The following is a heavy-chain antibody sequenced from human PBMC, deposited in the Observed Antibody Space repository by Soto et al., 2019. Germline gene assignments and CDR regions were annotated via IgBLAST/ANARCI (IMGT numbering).Heavy chain of an antibody. CDR1: SGSISSSNW. D-gene: IGHD1-7*01. Sequence: PSETLSLTCAVSSGSISSSNWWSWVRQPPGKGLEWIGEIYHSGSTNYNPSLKSRVTISVDKSKNQFSLKLSSVTAADTAVYYCARARYNWNYGDAFGIWGQGTMVTVSS. V-gene: IGHV4-4*02. J-gene: IGHJ3*02. CDR3: ARARYNWNYGDAFGI. CDR2: IYHSGST.